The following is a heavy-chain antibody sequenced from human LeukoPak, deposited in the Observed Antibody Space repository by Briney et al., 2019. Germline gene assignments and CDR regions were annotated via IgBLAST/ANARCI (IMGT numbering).Heavy chain of an antibody. CDR2: INRDGSER. Sequence: GGSLRLSCAASGFTFSNYWMTWVRQAPGKGLEWVANINRDGSERYYVDSVKGRFTISRDDAKSSLYLQMNSLRAEDTAVYYCARRLDYWGQGTLVTVSS. CDR1: GFTFSNYW. CDR3: ARRLDY. J-gene: IGHJ4*02. V-gene: IGHV3-7*03.